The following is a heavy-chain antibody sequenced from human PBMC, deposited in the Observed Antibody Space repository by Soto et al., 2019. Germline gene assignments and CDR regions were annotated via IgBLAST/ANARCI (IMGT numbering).Heavy chain of an antibody. Sequence: QVQLVQSGAEVKKPGSSVKVSCKASGGTFRNLAINWVGQAPGQGLEWMGGFIPIIGGGINAQKFQGRVTITSDESTSTAYMELSSLKSEDTAMYFCARRSVSHSNAFDFWGQGTMVTVSS. V-gene: IGHV1-69*01. CDR2: FIPIIGGG. D-gene: IGHD2-15*01. CDR3: ARRSVSHSNAFDF. J-gene: IGHJ3*01. CDR1: GGTFRNLA.